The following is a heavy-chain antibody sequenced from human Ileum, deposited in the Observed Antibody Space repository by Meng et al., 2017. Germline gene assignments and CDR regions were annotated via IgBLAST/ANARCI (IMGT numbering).Heavy chain of an antibody. CDR2: IWYDGSNK. D-gene: IGHD5-24*01. CDR3: ARDSGGYNT. CDR1: GFAVSSNY. J-gene: IGHJ5*02. V-gene: IGHV3-33*08. Sequence: VGTGGGLLQPGGSLSLSCAASGFAVSSNYMSWVRQAPGKGLEWVAVIWYDGSNKYYADSVKGRFTISRDNSKNTLYLQMNSLRAEDTAVYYCARDSGGYNTWGQGTLVTVSS.